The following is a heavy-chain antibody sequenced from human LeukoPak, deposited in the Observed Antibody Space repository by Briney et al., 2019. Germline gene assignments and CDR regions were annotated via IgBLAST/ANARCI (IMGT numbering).Heavy chain of an antibody. CDR2: ISSSSSYI. CDR1: GFTFSSYS. V-gene: IGHV3-21*01. D-gene: IGHD5-18*01. CDR3: ARDRGYSYGFDY. J-gene: IGHJ4*02. Sequence: GGSLRLSCAASGFTFSSYSMNWVRQAPGKGLEWVSSISSSSSYIHYADSVKGRFTISRDNAKNSLYLQMNSLRAEDTAVYYCARDRGYSYGFDYWGQGTLVTVSS.